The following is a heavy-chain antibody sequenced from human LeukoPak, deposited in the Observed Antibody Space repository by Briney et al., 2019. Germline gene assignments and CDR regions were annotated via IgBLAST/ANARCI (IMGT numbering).Heavy chain of an antibody. D-gene: IGHD2-15*01. CDR1: GGSINTNPNY. J-gene: IGHJ6*02. CDR2: INHSGST. V-gene: IGHV4-39*07. CDR3: ARGPTRGYCSGGSCYRGYYYGMDV. Sequence: SETLSLTCTVSGGSINTNPNYWGWIRQPPGKGLEWIGEINHSGSTNYNPSLKSRVTISVDTSKNQFSLKLSSVTAADTAVYYCARGPTRGYCSGGSCYRGYYYGMDVWGQGTTVTVSS.